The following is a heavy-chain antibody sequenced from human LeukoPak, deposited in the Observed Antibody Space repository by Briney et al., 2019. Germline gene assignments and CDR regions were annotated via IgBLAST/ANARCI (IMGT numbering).Heavy chain of an antibody. Sequence: GGSLRLSCAASGFTFSIYAMNWVRQAPGKGLEWVSAISGSGGSTYYADSVKGRFTISRDNSKNTLYLQMNSLRAEDTAVYYCAKGFTMIDYLGYWGQGTLVTVSS. CDR2: ISGSGGST. D-gene: IGHD3-22*01. CDR1: GFTFSIYA. CDR3: AKGFTMIDYLGY. V-gene: IGHV3-23*01. J-gene: IGHJ4*02.